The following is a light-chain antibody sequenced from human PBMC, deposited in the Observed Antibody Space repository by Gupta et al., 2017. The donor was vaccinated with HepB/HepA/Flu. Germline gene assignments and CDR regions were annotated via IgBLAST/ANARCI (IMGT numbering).Light chain of an antibody. V-gene: IGLV1-47*01. CDR1: SSNIGNNY. CDR3: AGWDDSLSGWV. J-gene: IGLJ3*02. CDR2: RND. Sequence: SVLIQPPSASGTPGQRVTISCSGSSSNIGNNYVYWYQQFPGTAPKLLIYRNDQRPSGVPDRFSVSKSGTSASLASSGLRSEDEADDYCAGWDDSLSGWVFGGGTKLTVL.